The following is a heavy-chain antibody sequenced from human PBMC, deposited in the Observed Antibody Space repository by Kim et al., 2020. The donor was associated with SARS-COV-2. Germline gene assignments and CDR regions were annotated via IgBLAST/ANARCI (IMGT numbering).Heavy chain of an antibody. J-gene: IGHJ6*02. V-gene: IGHV7-4-1*02. CDR1: GYTFTTYA. Sequence: ASVKVSCKASGYTFTTYAMNWVRQAPGQGLQWMGWINTNTGNPTYAQGFTGRSVFSLDTSVSTAYLQISSLKAEDTAVYYCARIYCGGDCSSSYYYYGLDVWGQGTTVTVSS. CDR2: INTNTGNP. CDR3: ARIYCGGDCSSSYYYYGLDV. D-gene: IGHD2-21*02.